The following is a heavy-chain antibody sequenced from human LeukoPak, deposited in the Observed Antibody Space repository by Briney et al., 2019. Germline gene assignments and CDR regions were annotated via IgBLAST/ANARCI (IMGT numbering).Heavy chain of an antibody. D-gene: IGHD2-2*01. CDR2: IYPGDSDT. J-gene: IGHJ4*02. CDR3: ARIPAHPIVVVPAAPGGYFDY. CDR1: GYSFTSYW. Sequence: GESLKISCKGSGYSFTSYWIGWVRQMPGKGLEWMGIIYPGDSDTRYSPSFQGQVTISADKSIGTAYLQWSSLKASDTAMYYCARIPAHPIVVVPAAPGGYFDYWGQGTLVTVSS. V-gene: IGHV5-51*01.